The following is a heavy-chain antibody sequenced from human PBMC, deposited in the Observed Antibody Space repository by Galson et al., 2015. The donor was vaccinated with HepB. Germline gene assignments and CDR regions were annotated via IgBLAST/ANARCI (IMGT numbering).Heavy chain of an antibody. Sequence: SLRLSCAASGFTFSTYWMTWVRQAPGKGLEWVANIKPDGSDKNYLDSVKGRFTVSRDNAKNSLYLQMNSLRAEDAAVYYCAKNGYGCNDYWGQGTLVTVSS. CDR2: IKPDGSDK. CDR3: AKNGYGCNDY. V-gene: IGHV3-7*03. J-gene: IGHJ4*02. D-gene: IGHD5-18*01. CDR1: GFTFSTYW.